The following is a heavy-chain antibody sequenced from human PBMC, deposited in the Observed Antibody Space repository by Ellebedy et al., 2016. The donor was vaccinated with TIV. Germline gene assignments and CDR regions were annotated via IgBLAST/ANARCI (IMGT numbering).Heavy chain of an antibody. V-gene: IGHV3-9*01. D-gene: IGHD2/OR15-2a*01. CDR2: ISWNKASI. J-gene: IGHJ4*02. CDR1: GFTIHDSA. Sequence: SLKISXTASGFTIHDSAMYWVRQVPGKGLEWVSGISWNKASISYGDSVKGRFTISRDNARNSVYLQMNSLREEDTALYYCATLQSGFVFNNYWGQGTPVTVSS. CDR3: ATLQSGFVFNNY.